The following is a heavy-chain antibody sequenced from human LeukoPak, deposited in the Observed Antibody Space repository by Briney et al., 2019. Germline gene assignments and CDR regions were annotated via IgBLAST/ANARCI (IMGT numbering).Heavy chain of an antibody. J-gene: IGHJ3*02. V-gene: IGHV3-21*01. D-gene: IGHD1-26*01. CDR1: GFTFSSYS. Sequence: PGGSLRLSCAASGFTFSSYSMNWVRQAPGKGLEWVSSISSSSSYIYYADSVKGRFTISRDNAKNSLYLQMNSLRAEDTAVYYCAREESIVGAKGDAFDIWGQGTMVTVSS. CDR3: AREESIVGAKGDAFDI. CDR2: ISSSSSYI.